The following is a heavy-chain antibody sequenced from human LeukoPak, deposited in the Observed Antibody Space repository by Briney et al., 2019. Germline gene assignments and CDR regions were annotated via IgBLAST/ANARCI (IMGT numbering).Heavy chain of an antibody. CDR3: ARTPGDSSGYYHYYYYMDV. Sequence: PSQTLSLTCTVSGGSMSSGSYYWSWIRQPAGKGLEWIGRIYTRRSTNYNPSLKSRVTISVDTSKNQFSLKLSSVTAADTAVYYCARTPGDSSGYYHYYYYMDVWGKGTTVTVS. J-gene: IGHJ6*03. CDR1: GGSMSSGSYY. D-gene: IGHD3-22*01. V-gene: IGHV4-61*02. CDR2: IYTRRST.